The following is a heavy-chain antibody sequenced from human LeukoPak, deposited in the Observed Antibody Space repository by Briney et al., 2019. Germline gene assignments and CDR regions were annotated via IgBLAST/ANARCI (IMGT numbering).Heavy chain of an antibody. V-gene: IGHV3-21*01. CDR1: GFTFSSYS. CDR2: ISSSSSYI. J-gene: IGHJ5*02. Sequence: PGGSLRLSCAASGFTFSSYSMNWARQAPGKGLEWVSSISSSSSYIYYADSVKGRFTISRDNAKNSLYLQMNSLRAEDTAVYYCARGGYCSGGSCPPGYWFDPWGQGTLVTVSS. D-gene: IGHD2-15*01. CDR3: ARGGYCSGGSCPPGYWFDP.